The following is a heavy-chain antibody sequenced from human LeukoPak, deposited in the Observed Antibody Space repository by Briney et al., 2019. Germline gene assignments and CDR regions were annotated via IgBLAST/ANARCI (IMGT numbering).Heavy chain of an antibody. V-gene: IGHV1-69*01. Sequence: GRSLRLSCAASGFTFSSYAISWVRQAPGQGLEWMGGIIPIFGTANYAQKFQGRVTITADESTSTAYMELSSLRSEDTAVYYCASGYGGNSGAFDIWGQGTMVTVSS. J-gene: IGHJ3*02. CDR1: GFTFSSYA. CDR3: ASGYGGNSGAFDI. CDR2: IIPIFGTA. D-gene: IGHD4-23*01.